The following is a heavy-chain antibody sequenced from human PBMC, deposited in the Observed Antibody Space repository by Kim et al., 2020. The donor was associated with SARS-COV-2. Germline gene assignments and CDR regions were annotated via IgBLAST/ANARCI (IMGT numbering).Heavy chain of an antibody. CDR3: AREVRDYGSGSYSFDY. D-gene: IGHD3-10*01. V-gene: IGHV4-31*02. J-gene: IGHJ4*02. Sequence: SLKSRVTISVDTSKNQFSLKLSSVTAADTAVYYCAREVRDYGSGSYSFDYWGQGTLVTVSS.